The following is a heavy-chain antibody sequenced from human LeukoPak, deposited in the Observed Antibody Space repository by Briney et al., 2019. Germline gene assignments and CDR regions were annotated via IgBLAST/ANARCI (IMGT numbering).Heavy chain of an antibody. V-gene: IGHV3-7*01. D-gene: IGHD5-24*01. CDR3: AGETPRRGETRDGYR. Sequence: GGSLRLSCAASGFIFKKYWMNWVRQVPGKGLECLANIKEDGSETYYADSVKGRFTISRDNPKNLLFLQINSLRVEDTAVYYCAGETPRRGETRDGYRWGQGTVVTVSS. CDR2: IKEDGSET. J-gene: IGHJ4*02. CDR1: GFIFKKYW.